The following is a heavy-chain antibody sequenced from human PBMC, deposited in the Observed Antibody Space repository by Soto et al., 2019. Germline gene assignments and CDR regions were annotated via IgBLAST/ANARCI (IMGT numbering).Heavy chain of an antibody. CDR3: ARGTMIVVVIPYGMDV. D-gene: IGHD3-22*01. Sequence: EASVKVSCKASGYTFTGYYMHWVRQAPGQGLEWMGWINPNSGGTNYAQKFQGWVTMTRDTSISTAYMELSRLRSDDTAVYYCARGTMIVVVIPYGMDVWGQGTTVTVSS. CDR1: GYTFTGYY. V-gene: IGHV1-2*04. J-gene: IGHJ6*02. CDR2: INPNSGGT.